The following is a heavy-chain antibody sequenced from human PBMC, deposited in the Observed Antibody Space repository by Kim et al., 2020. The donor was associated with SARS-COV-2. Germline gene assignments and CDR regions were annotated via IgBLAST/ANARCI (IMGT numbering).Heavy chain of an antibody. Sequence: SETLSLTCAVYGGYFSGYYWSWIRQPPGKGLEWIGEINHSGSTNYNPSLKSRVTISVDTSKNQFSLKLSSVTAADTAVYYCSGVESASAGTKAFDYWGQG. CDR3: SGVESASAGTKAFDY. D-gene: IGHD6-13*01. CDR1: GGYFSGYY. J-gene: IGHJ4*02. CDR2: INHSGST. V-gene: IGHV4-34*01.